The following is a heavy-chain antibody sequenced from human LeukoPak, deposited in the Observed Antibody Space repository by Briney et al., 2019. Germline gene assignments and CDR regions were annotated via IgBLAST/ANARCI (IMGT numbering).Heavy chain of an antibody. CDR1: GYTFTNYG. CDR3: ARDAWSEELLLEFYFDH. Sequence: ASVKVSCKTSGYTFTNYGISWLRQAPGEGPEWMAWMSVNTGDTRFVQSLQGRVTLTTDTSTSTAFMELRGLTTDDTAVYYCARDAWSEELLLEFYFDHWGQGTRVTVSS. J-gene: IGHJ4*02. CDR2: MSVNTGDT. V-gene: IGHV1-18*01. D-gene: IGHD3-10*01.